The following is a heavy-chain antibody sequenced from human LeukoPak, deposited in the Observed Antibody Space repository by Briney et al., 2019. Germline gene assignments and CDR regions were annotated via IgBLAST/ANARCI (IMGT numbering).Heavy chain of an antibody. V-gene: IGHV3-21*01. Sequence: GGSLRLSCAASGFTFSGYTINWVRQAPGKGLEWVSSISSSSSYIYYADSVKGRFTISRHSAKNSLYLQMNSLRAEDTAVYYCARAGSGYEDGFDYWGQGTLVTVSS. CDR1: GFTFSGYT. CDR2: ISSSSSYI. D-gene: IGHD5-12*01. J-gene: IGHJ4*02. CDR3: ARAGSGYEDGFDY.